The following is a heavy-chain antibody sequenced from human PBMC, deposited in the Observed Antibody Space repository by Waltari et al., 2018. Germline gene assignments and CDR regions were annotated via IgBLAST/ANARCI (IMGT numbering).Heavy chain of an antibody. CDR1: GFTFSSYA. V-gene: IGHV3-33*01. CDR3: ARDLSALTTVPTYGMDV. CDR2: MWYDGSNK. D-gene: IGHD4-17*01. J-gene: IGHJ6*02. Sequence: QVQLVESGGGVVQPGRSLRLSCAASGFTFSSYAMHWVRQAPGKGLEWVATMWYDGSNKFHADSVKGRFTISRDNAKNTLYQQMNSLRAEDTAMFYCARDLSALTTVPTYGMDVWGQGTTVTVSS.